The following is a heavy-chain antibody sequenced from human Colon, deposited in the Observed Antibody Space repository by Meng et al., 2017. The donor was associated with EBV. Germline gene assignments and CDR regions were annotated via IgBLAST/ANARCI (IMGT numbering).Heavy chain of an antibody. Sequence: QESGPRLVKPSETLSLTCAISGRSITSTSSYWGWVRQPPGKGLEWIGSIYYRGSTNYNPSLKSRISMSVDMSKNQFSLKVNSVTAADTAIYYCVISSHNWGQGTLVTVSS. J-gene: IGHJ4*02. CDR3: VISSHN. CDR2: IYYRGST. D-gene: IGHD3-3*02. CDR1: GRSITSTSSY. V-gene: IGHV4-39*07.